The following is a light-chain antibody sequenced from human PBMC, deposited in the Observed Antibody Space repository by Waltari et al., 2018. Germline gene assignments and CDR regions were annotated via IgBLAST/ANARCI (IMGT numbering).Light chain of an antibody. Sequence: QSVLTQPPSVSGAPGQRVTISCTGSGSNIGAGYEVHWYQQLPRAAPKLLIYGSPRRPLGVPARFFGSTSGTSASLAITGLQAEDEADYYCQSYDTSLSVVFGGGTKLTVL. CDR1: GSNIGAGYE. CDR2: GSP. V-gene: IGLV1-40*01. CDR3: QSYDTSLSVV. J-gene: IGLJ3*02.